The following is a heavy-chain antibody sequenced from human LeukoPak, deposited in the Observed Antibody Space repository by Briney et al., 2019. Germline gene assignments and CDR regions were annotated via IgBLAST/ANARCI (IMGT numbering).Heavy chain of an antibody. CDR1: GGSISSGGYY. CDR2: IDYGGST. J-gene: IGHJ3*02. V-gene: IGHV4-31*03. D-gene: IGHD3-9*01. Sequence: SETLSLTCTVAGGSISSGGYYWRWIRQHPGKGLERIGYIDYGGSTYYNPSLKSRVTISVDTSKNQFSLKLSSVTAADTAVYYCASYFDWLLGPPRAFDIWGQGTMVTVSS. CDR3: ASYFDWLLGPPRAFDI.